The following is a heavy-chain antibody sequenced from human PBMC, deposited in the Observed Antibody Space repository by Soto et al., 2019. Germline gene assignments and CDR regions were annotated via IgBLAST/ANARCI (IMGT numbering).Heavy chain of an antibody. CDR2: IKLDGSEK. CDR3: ARVSYFNGWTFDY. D-gene: IGHD6-19*01. V-gene: IGHV3-7*01. CDR1: GFTFSSYW. J-gene: IGHJ4*01. Sequence: GGSLRLSCAASGFTFSSYWMSWVRQAPGKGLEWVANIKLDGSEKYYVDSVRGRFTLSRDNARNSLQLQMNSLRAEDTAIYFCARVSYFNGWTFDYWGQGTLVTVSS.